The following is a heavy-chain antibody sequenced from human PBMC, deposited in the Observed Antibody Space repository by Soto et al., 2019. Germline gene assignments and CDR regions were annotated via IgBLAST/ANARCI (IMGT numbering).Heavy chain of an antibody. Sequence: PGGSLRLSCAASGFTFDDYAMHWVRQAPGKGLEWVSGISWNSGSIGYADSVKGRFTIFRDNAKISLYLQMNSLRAEDTALYYCAKDIEQLMDVWGQGTTVTVSS. J-gene: IGHJ6*02. CDR1: GFTFDDYA. D-gene: IGHD6-13*01. V-gene: IGHV3-9*01. CDR2: ISWNSGSI. CDR3: AKDIEQLMDV.